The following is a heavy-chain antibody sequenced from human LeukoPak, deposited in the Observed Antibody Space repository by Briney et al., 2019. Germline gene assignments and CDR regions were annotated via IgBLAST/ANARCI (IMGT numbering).Heavy chain of an antibody. Sequence: SETLSLTCTVSGGSISSYYWSWIRQPPGKGLEWIGYIYYSGSTNYNPSLKSRATISVDTSKNQFSLKLSSVTAADTAVYYCARDGNHYYHTDGWFDPWGQGTLVTVSS. CDR2: IYYSGST. CDR3: ARDGNHYYHTDGWFDP. J-gene: IGHJ5*02. CDR1: GGSISSYY. D-gene: IGHD3-22*01. V-gene: IGHV4-59*01.